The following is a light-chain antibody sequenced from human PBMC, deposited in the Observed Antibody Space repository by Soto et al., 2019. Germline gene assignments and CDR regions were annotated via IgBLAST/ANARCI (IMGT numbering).Light chain of an antibody. V-gene: IGKV3-20*01. J-gene: IGKJ1*01. Sequence: EKVMTQSPATLSVSPGERVTLSCRASQSVSTHLAWYQQKPGQAPRLLIYAASIRAAGIPGRFSGSGSGTDFTLTISRLEPEDFAVYYCQQYGSSGTFGQGTKVDIK. CDR1: QSVSTH. CDR3: QQYGSSGT. CDR2: AAS.